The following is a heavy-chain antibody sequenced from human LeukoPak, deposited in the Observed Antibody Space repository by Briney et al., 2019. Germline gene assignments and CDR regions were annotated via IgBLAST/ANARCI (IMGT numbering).Heavy chain of an antibody. V-gene: IGHV1-18*04. CDR2: ISAYNGNT. CDR3: ARGLVRAGYYYYYMDV. CDR1: GYTFTDYY. Sequence: ASVKVSCKASGYTFTDYYMHWVRQAPGQGLEWMGWISAYNGNTNYAQKLQGRVTMTTDTSTSTAYMELRSLRSDDTAVYYCARGLVRAGYYYYYMDVWGKGTTVTVSS. D-gene: IGHD3-10*01. J-gene: IGHJ6*03.